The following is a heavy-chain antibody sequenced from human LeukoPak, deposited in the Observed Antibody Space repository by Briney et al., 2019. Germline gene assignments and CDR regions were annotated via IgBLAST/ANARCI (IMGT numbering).Heavy chain of an antibody. CDR1: GFTFSSYS. CDR2: ISSSSSTI. Sequence: GGSLRLSCAASGFTFSSYSMNWVRQAPGKGLERVSYISSSSSTIYYADSVKGRFTISRDNAKNSLYLQMNSLRAEDTAVYYCARDYDAGYYDSSGLFDYWGQGTLVTVSS. V-gene: IGHV3-48*01. CDR3: ARDYDAGYYDSSGLFDY. D-gene: IGHD3-22*01. J-gene: IGHJ4*02.